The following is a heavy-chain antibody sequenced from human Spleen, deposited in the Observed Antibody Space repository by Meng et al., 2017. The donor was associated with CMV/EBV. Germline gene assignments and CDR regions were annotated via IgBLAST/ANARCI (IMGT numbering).Heavy chain of an antibody. J-gene: IGHJ2*01. CDR3: ALLIAAAGKGWYFDL. D-gene: IGHD6-13*01. CDR1: GYAFTSYA. Sequence: QAQLVQSGSELNKPGASVKVSCKASGYAFTSYAMNWVRQAPGQGLEWMGWINTNTGNPTYAQGFTGRFVFSLDTSVSTAYLQISSLKAEDTAVYYCALLIAAAGKGWYFDLWGRGTLVTVSS. CDR2: INTNTGNP. V-gene: IGHV7-4-1*02.